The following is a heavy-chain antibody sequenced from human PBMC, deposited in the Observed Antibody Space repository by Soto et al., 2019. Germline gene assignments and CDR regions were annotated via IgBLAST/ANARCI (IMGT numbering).Heavy chain of an antibody. J-gene: IGHJ4*02. CDR2: IYSSGST. Sequence: SETLSLTCTVSGGSISKYYWNWIRQSPGKGLEWIGYIYSSGSTHYNPSLQNRVTISIDTSKNQVSLKVNSVTAADTAVYYCARDHPHSYGVYYFYYWGQGTPVTVSS. CDR1: GGSISKYY. V-gene: IGHV4-59*01. D-gene: IGHD5-18*01. CDR3: ARDHPHSYGVYYFYY.